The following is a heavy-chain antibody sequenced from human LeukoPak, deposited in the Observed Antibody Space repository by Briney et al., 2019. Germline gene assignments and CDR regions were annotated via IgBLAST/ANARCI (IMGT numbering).Heavy chain of an antibody. CDR3: AKDTVITRMWDAFNI. V-gene: IGHV3-23*01. Sequence: GGALRLSCTASGFTFRTYAMNGVRQAPGKGLEGVSFVIGRGDSTYYADSAKARFTVSRDNSKNTLYLQMNSLRAEDTAVYYCAKDTVITRMWDAFNIWGRGTMVTVSS. D-gene: IGHD4-11*01. J-gene: IGHJ3*02. CDR1: GFTFRTYA. CDR2: VIGRGDST.